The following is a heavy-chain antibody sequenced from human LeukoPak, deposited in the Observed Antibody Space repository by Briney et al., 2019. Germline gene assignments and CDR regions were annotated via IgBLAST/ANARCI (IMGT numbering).Heavy chain of an antibody. CDR1: GFTFSSYW. Sequence: GGSLRLSCAASGFTFSSYWMHWVRQAPGKGLEWVAVISYDGRNKYYADSVKGRFTISRDNSKNTLYLQMNSLRAEDTAVYYCAKETDAFDIWGQGTMVSVSS. CDR2: ISYDGRNK. J-gene: IGHJ3*02. CDR3: AKETDAFDI. V-gene: IGHV3-30*18.